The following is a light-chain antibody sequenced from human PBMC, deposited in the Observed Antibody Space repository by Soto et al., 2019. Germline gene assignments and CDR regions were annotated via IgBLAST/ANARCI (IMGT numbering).Light chain of an antibody. V-gene: IGKV3-15*01. J-gene: IGKJ2*01. Sequence: EIVMTQSPATLSVSPGERATLSCRASPSVSSNLAWYQQKPGQAPRLLIYGASTRATGIPARFSGSGSGSEFTLTISSLQSGDFEVYYWQQSNNWPPDTFGHGTKLEIK. CDR2: GAS. CDR1: PSVSSN. CDR3: QQSNNWPPDT.